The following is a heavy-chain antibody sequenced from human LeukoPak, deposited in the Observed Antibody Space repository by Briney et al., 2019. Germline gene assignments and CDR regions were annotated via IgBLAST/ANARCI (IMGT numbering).Heavy chain of an antibody. CDR2: ISGSGGGT. V-gene: IGHV3-23*01. CDR1: GFTFSSYA. Sequence: GGSLRLSCAASGFTFSSYAMNWVRQAPGKGLKWVSAISGSGGGTYYADSVKGRFTISRDNSKNTLYLQMNSLRAEDTAVYYCAKDPRGELWLSYFDYWGQGTLVTVSS. CDR3: AKDPRGELWLSYFDY. J-gene: IGHJ4*02. D-gene: IGHD3-16*01.